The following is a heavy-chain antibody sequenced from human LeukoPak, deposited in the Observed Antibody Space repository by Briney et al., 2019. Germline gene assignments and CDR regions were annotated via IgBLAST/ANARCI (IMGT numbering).Heavy chain of an antibody. D-gene: IGHD6-13*01. CDR2: IYYSGST. Sequence: PSETLSLTCTVSGGSISSYYWSWIRQPPGKGLEWIGYIYYSGSTNYNPSLKSRVTISVDTSKNQFSLKLSSVTAADTAVYYCARQGCWYLDIDYWGQGTLVTVSS. V-gene: IGHV4-59*08. CDR3: ARQGCWYLDIDY. CDR1: GGSISSYY. J-gene: IGHJ4*02.